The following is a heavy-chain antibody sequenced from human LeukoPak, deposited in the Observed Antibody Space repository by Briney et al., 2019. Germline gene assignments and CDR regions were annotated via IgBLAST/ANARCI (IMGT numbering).Heavy chain of an antibody. CDR3: ARALGYCSSTSCYGFFDY. V-gene: IGHV5-51*01. CDR1: GYSFTSYW. J-gene: IGHJ4*02. Sequence: GESLKISCKGSGYSFTSYWIGWVRQMPGKGLEWMGIIYPGGSDTRYSPSFQGQVTISADKSISTAYLQWSSLKASDTAMYYCARALGYCSSTSCYGFFDYWGQGTLVTVSS. CDR2: IYPGGSDT. D-gene: IGHD2-2*01.